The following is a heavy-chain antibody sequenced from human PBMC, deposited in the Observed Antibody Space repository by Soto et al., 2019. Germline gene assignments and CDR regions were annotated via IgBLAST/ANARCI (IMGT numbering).Heavy chain of an antibody. CDR1: GYTFTSYG. J-gene: IGHJ6*02. CDR3: ARVSLGYCSSNSCTRPFYYYYGMDV. D-gene: IGHD2-2*01. Sequence: SVKGSCKASGYTFTSYGISWGRQAPVQGLEWMGWISAYNGNTNYAQKLQGRVTMTTDTSTSTAYMELRSLRSDDTAVYYCARVSLGYCSSNSCTRPFYYYYGMDVWGQGTKVTVYS. CDR2: ISAYNGNT. V-gene: IGHV1-18*04.